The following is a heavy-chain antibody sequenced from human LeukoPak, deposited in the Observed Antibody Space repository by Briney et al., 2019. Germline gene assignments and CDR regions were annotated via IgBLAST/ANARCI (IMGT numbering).Heavy chain of an antibody. D-gene: IGHD3-10*01. Sequence: GGSLRLSCAASGFTFSSYAMSWVRQAPGKGLEWVSAISGSGGSTYYADSVKGRFTISRDNSKNTLYLQMNSLRAEDTAAYYCAKGSRAQGYYFDFWGQGTLVTVSS. V-gene: IGHV3-23*01. CDR1: GFTFSSYA. CDR2: ISGSGGST. J-gene: IGHJ4*02. CDR3: AKGSRAQGYYFDF.